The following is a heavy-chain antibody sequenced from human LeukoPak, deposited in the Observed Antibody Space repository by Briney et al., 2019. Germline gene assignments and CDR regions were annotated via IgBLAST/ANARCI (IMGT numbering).Heavy chain of an antibody. CDR1: GFTFDDYA. V-gene: IGHV3-9*03. D-gene: IGHD3-3*01. CDR3: AKDMGYDLRAFDI. CDR2: ISWNSGSI. Sequence: GGSLRLSCAASGFTFDDYAMHWVRHAPGKGLEWVSGISWNSGSIGYADSVKGRFTISRDNAKNSLYLQMNSLRAEDMALYYCAKDMGYDLRAFDIWGQGTMVTVSS. J-gene: IGHJ3*02.